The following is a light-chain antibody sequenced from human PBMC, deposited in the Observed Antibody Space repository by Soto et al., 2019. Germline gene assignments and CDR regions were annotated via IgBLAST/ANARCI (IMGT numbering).Light chain of an antibody. CDR3: QQYSNWPLT. Sequence: DIQMTQSPSSLSASVGDRVTITCRASQGISHFLAWYQQKPGKVPKLLIYAASILQSGVPPRFSGSGSGTDFTLTISSLQPEDVATYYCQQYSNWPLTFGGGTKVEIK. CDR1: QGISHF. J-gene: IGKJ4*01. CDR2: AAS. V-gene: IGKV1-27*01.